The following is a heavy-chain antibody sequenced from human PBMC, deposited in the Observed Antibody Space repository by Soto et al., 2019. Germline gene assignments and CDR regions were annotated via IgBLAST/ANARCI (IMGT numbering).Heavy chain of an antibody. CDR3: ASLTGYSSSRLDP. CDR1: GGTFSSYA. Sequence: SVKVSCKASGGTFSSYAISWVRQAPGQGLEWMGGIIPIFGTANYAQKFQGRVTITADESTSTAYMELSSLRSEDTPVYYCASLTGYSSSRLDPWGKGTRVTVSS. V-gene: IGHV1-69*13. CDR2: IIPIFGTA. D-gene: IGHD6-13*01. J-gene: IGHJ5*02.